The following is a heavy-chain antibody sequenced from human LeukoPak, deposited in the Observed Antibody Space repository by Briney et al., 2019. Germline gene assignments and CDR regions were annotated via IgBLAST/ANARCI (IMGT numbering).Heavy chain of an antibody. CDR3: ARAGYSSSWYDY. CDR1: GGSISSYY. Sequence: SETLSLTCTVSGGSISSYYWSWIRQPPGKGLEWIGEINHSGSTNYNPSLKGRVTISVDTSKNQFSLKLSSVTAADTAVYYCARAGYSSSWYDYWGQGTLVTVSS. J-gene: IGHJ4*02. V-gene: IGHV4-34*01. CDR2: INHSGST. D-gene: IGHD6-13*01.